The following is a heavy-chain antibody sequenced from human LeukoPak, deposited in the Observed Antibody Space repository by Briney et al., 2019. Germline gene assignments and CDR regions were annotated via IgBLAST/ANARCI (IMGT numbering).Heavy chain of an antibody. J-gene: IGHJ4*02. D-gene: IGHD6-13*01. Sequence: GGSLRLSCAASGFIFSTYAMSWVRQAPGKGLEWVAFIRYDGSNKYYADSVKGRFTISRDNSKNTVSLQMNSLRAEDTAVYYCAKRGYSSSWNFDSWGQGTLVTVSS. CDR3: AKRGYSSSWNFDS. V-gene: IGHV3-30*02. CDR1: GFIFSTYA. CDR2: IRYDGSNK.